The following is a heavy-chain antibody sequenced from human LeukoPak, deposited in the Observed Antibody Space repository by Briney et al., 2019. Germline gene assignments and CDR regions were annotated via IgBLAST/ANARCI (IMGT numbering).Heavy chain of an antibody. J-gene: IGHJ4*02. CDR1: GFTVSSKY. Sequence: GGSLRLSCAASGFTVSSKYMSWVRQAPGKGLEWVSVIYSGGNTYYTDSVKGRFSISRDNSKNTLYLQMNSLRAEDTAVYYCARDLPSDYWGQGTLVTVSS. V-gene: IGHV3-53*01. CDR3: ARDLPSDY. CDR2: IYSGGNT.